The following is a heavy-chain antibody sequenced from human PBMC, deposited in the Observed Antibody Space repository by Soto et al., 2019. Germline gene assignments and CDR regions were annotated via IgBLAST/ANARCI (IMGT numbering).Heavy chain of an antibody. Sequence: PSETLSLTCAVSGDSISSSNWWSWVRQPPGKGLEWIGEIYHSGSTNYNPSLKSRVTISVDKSKNQFSLKLSSVTAADTAVYYCARAWVGSSWFDYWGQGTLVTVSS. CDR3: ARAWVGSSWFDY. J-gene: IGHJ4*02. V-gene: IGHV4-4*02. CDR2: IYHSGST. CDR1: GDSISSSNW. D-gene: IGHD6-13*01.